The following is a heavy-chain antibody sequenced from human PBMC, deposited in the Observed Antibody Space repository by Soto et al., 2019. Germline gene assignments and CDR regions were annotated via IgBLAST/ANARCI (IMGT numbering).Heavy chain of an antibody. CDR1: GDSFRDYY. CDR2: INPSGRT. V-gene: IGHV4-34*01. J-gene: IGHJ5*01. D-gene: IGHD1-1*01. CDR3: ARTRNRWFDS. Sequence: PSETLSLTCVVSGDSFRDYYWSWIRQSPGVGLEWIGEINPSGRTEYNPSLRGRVTLSVDMSKNQFSLTLSTMTAADTAVYYCARTRNRWFDSWGQGTLVTVSS.